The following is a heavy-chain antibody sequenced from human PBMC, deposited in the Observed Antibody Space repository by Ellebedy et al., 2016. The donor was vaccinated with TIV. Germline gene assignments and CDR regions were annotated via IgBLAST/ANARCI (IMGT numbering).Heavy chain of an antibody. J-gene: IGHJ4*02. CDR2: IRYDGSNK. Sequence: PGGSLRLSCAASGFTFSYYGMHWVRQAPGKGLEWVAFIRYDGSNKYYGDSVKGRFTISRDNSNNTLYLQMNSLRAEDTAVYYCAKDHYYASEIYDYFDNWGQGTLVTVSS. CDR3: AKDHYYASEIYDYFDN. CDR1: GFTFSYYG. V-gene: IGHV3-30*02. D-gene: IGHD3-10*01.